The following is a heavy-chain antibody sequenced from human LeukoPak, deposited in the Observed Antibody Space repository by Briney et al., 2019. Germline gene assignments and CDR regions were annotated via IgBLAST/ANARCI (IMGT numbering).Heavy chain of an antibody. CDR2: IIPILGIA. D-gene: IGHD5-24*01. J-gene: IGHJ6*02. Sequence: SVKVSCKASGGTFSSYAISWVRQAPGQGLEWMGRIIPILGIANYAQKFQGRVTITADKSTSTAYMELSSLRSDDTAVYYCARGRDGYNWGYYYYGMDVWGQGTTVTVSS. CDR3: ARGRDGYNWGYYYYGMDV. CDR1: GGTFSSYA. V-gene: IGHV1-69*04.